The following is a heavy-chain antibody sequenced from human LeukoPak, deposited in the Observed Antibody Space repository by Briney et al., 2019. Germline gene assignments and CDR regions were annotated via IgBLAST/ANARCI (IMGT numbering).Heavy chain of an antibody. Sequence: GGSLRLSCAASGFTFSSYGMHWVRQAPGKGLEWVAFIRYDGSNKYYADSVKGRFTISRDNSKNTLYLQMNSLRAEDTAVYYCAKAGSNYPWDYYYYMDVWGKGTTVTVSS. CDR2: IRYDGSNK. V-gene: IGHV3-30*02. J-gene: IGHJ6*03. CDR3: AKAGSNYPWDYYYYMDV. D-gene: IGHD4-11*01. CDR1: GFTFSSYG.